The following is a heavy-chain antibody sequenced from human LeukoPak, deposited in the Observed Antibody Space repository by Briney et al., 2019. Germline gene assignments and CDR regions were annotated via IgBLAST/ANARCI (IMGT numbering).Heavy chain of an antibody. D-gene: IGHD6-6*01. CDR1: GYSISSGYY. J-gene: IGHJ6*03. V-gene: IGHV4-38-2*02. Sequence: PSETLSLTCTVFGYSISSGYYWGWIRQPPGKGLEWIGSIYHSGSTYYNPSLKSRVTISVDTSKNQFSLKLSSVTAADTAVYYCASRNSIAARPWYYYYYMDVWGKGTTVTVSS. CDR3: ASRNSIAARPWYYYYYMDV. CDR2: IYHSGST.